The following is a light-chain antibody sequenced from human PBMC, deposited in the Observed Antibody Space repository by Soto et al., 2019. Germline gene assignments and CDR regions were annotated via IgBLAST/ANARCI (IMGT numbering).Light chain of an antibody. V-gene: IGLV2-8*01. CDR3: SSYVGNNNLV. Sequence: QSALTQPPSASGSPGQSVTISCTGTRTDVGAYNFVSWYQQHPGKAPKLMIYAVSKRPSGVPDRFSGSKSGNTASLTVSGLQAEDEADYYCSSYVGNNNLVFGGGTKLTVL. CDR1: RTDVGAYNF. J-gene: IGLJ2*01. CDR2: AVS.